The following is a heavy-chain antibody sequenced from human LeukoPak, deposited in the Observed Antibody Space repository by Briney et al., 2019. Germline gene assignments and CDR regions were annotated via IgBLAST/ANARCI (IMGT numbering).Heavy chain of an antibody. Sequence: GGSLRLSCGASGFTFSNYNMNWVRQAPGEGLEWVSSINSRSTYIFYADSVMGRFTISRDNAKNSLFLQMNSLRAEDTAVYYCARDETNGFDSWGQGTLVAVSS. CDR2: INSRSTYI. CDR1: GFTFSNYN. J-gene: IGHJ5*01. D-gene: IGHD1-14*01. V-gene: IGHV3-21*01. CDR3: ARDETNGFDS.